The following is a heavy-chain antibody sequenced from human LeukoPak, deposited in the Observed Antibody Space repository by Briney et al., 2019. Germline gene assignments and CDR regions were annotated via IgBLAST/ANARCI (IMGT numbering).Heavy chain of an antibody. Sequence: GGSLRLSCAASGFTFSSYALTWVRQAPGKGLEWVANIRQDGGEIYYVDSVKGRFILSRDNAKNSLYLEMNSLRDEDTAVYYCARDKIVGATNFDSWGQGTLVTVSS. CDR2: IRQDGGEI. CDR1: GFTFSSYA. J-gene: IGHJ4*02. D-gene: IGHD1-26*01. CDR3: ARDKIVGATNFDS. V-gene: IGHV3-7*01.